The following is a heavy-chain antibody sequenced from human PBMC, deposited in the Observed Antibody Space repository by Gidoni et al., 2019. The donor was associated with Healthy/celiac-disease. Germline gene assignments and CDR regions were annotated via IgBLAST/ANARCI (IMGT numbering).Heavy chain of an antibody. J-gene: IGHJ4*02. CDR2: IYYSGSP. CDR1: GGSISSSSYY. CDR3: ARLTPGSNDPYFDY. D-gene: IGHD4-4*01. Sequence: QLQLQESAPGLVQPSATLSLTCTVSGGSISSSSYYWGWIRQPPGKGLEWIGIIYYSGSPYYNPSLKSRVTISGDTSKDQFPLKLSSVTAADTAVYFCARLTPGSNDPYFDYWGQGTLVTVSS. V-gene: IGHV4-39*01.